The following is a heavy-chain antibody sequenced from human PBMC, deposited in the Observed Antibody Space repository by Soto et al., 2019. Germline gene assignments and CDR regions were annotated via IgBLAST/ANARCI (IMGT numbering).Heavy chain of an antibody. V-gene: IGHV1-2*02. D-gene: IGHD3-3*01. J-gene: IGHJ3*02. CDR3: ARGGGVGVAGSAAFDM. CDR1: GYPVTAYY. Sequence: QLHLVQSGAVVKKPGASVTVSCSASGYPVTAYYMHWVRQAPGRGLEWMGGINPATGAAKYTQTFQGRVTMPRDTSTSTVFMGLSGLTSEDTAVFYCARGGGVGVAGSAAFDMWGQGTLVTVSS. CDR2: INPATGAA.